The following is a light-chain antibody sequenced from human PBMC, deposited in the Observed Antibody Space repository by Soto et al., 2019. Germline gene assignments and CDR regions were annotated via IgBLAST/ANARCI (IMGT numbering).Light chain of an antibody. CDR2: GAS. Sequence: EIVLTQSPGPLSLSPGEGATLSCRASQSVSSNYLAWYQQKPGQAPRLLIFGASNRASDIPDRFSGSGSGTDFTLTISRLEPEDVAVYYCQQYGSSPPYTFGQGTKLEIK. V-gene: IGKV3-20*01. CDR3: QQYGSSPPYT. J-gene: IGKJ2*01. CDR1: QSVSSNY.